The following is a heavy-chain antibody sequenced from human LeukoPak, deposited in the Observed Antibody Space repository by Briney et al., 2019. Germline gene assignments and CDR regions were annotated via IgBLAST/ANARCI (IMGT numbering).Heavy chain of an antibody. V-gene: IGHV4-30-2*01. CDR2: IYHSGST. D-gene: IGHD2-2*01. Sequence: SETLSLTCTVSGGSISSGGYYWSWIRQPPGKGLEWIGYIYHSGSTYYNPSLKSRVTISVDRSKNQFSLKLSSVTAADTAVYYCARTLACSSTSCPPDGYGYWGQGTLVTVSS. CDR3: ARTLACSSTSCPPDGYGY. CDR1: GGSISSGGYY. J-gene: IGHJ4*02.